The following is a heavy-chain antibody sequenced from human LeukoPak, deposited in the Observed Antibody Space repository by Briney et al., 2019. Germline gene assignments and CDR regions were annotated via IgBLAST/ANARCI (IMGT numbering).Heavy chain of an antibody. CDR1: GYTLTELS. V-gene: IGHV1-24*01. CDR2: FDPEDGET. CDR3: ATAKQDYGGNSNAFDI. J-gene: IGHJ3*02. D-gene: IGHD4-23*01. Sequence: ASVKVSCKVSGYTLTELSMHWVRQAPGKGLEWMGGFDPEDGETIYAQKFQGRVTMTEDTSTDTAYMELSSLRSEDTAVYYCATAKQDYGGNSNAFDIWGQGTMVTVSS.